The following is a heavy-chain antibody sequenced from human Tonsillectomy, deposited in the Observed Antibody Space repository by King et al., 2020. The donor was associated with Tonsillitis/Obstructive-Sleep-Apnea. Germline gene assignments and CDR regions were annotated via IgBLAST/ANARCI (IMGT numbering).Heavy chain of an antibody. J-gene: IGHJ4*02. CDR2: IYYSGGT. CDR1: GDSVSSYY. CDR3: ARNGYSYGFDFDY. Sequence: QLQESGPGLVKPSETLSLTCTVSGDSVSSYYWSWIRQPPGKGLEWIGDIYYSGGTNYNPSLKSRVTISVDTSKNQFSLKLSSVTAADTAVYYCARNGYSYGFDFDYWGQGTLVTVSS. D-gene: IGHD5-18*01. V-gene: IGHV4-59*02.